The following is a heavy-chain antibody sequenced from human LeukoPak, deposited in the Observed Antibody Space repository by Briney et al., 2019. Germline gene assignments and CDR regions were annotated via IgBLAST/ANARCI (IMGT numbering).Heavy chain of an antibody. CDR3: TTVFGRLYYFDY. D-gene: IGHD2-15*01. Sequence: GGSLRLSCAASGFTFSNAWMSWVRQAPGKGLEWVGRIKSKTDGGTTDYAAPVKGRFTISRDDPKNTLYLQMNSLKTEDTAVYYCTTVFGRLYYFDYWGQGTLVTVSS. V-gene: IGHV3-15*01. J-gene: IGHJ4*02. CDR2: IKSKTDGGTT. CDR1: GFTFSNAW.